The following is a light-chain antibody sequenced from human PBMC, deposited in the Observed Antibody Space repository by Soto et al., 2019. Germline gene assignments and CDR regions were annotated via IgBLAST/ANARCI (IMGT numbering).Light chain of an antibody. J-gene: IGKJ1*01. Sequence: DIQMTQSPSTLSASVGDRVTITCRASQSVSNWLAWYQQKPGKAPKLLIYKASGLESGVPSRFSGSGSGTDFTLTIRSLQPDDFATYYCHQYNSYWTFGQGTKVEIK. CDR2: KAS. V-gene: IGKV1-5*03. CDR1: QSVSNW. CDR3: HQYNSYWT.